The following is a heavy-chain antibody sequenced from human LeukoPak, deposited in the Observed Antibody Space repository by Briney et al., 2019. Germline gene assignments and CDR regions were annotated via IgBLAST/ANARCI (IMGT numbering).Heavy chain of an antibody. CDR1: GGSLSGSY. Sequence: SETLSLTCAVYGGSLSGSYWSWIRQPPGKGLEWIGEINHSGSANYNPSLKSRVTLSIDKSKNQFSLNLNSVTAADTAVYYCARASGYDYLPLNWFDPWGQGTLVTVSS. V-gene: IGHV4-34*01. CDR2: INHSGSA. J-gene: IGHJ5*02. CDR3: ARASGYDYLPLNWFDP. D-gene: IGHD5-12*01.